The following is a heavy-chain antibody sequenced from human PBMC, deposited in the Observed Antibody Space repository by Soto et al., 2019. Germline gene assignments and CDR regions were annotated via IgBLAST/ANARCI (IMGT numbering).Heavy chain of an antibody. CDR2: ISPNNGST. CDR3: ARANDILTGRDWFDP. V-gene: IGHV1-18*01. J-gene: IGHJ5*02. CDR1: GYTFTSYG. Sequence: ASVKVSCKASGYTFTSYGISWVRQAPGQGLEWMGWISPNNGSTNYAQKLQGRVTMTRDTSISTAYMELSRLRSDDTAVYYCARANDILTGRDWFDPWGQGTLVTVSS. D-gene: IGHD3-9*01.